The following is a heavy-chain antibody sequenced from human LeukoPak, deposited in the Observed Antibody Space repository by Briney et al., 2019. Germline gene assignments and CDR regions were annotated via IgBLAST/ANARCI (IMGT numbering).Heavy chain of an antibody. Sequence: GGSLRLSCAASGFTFDDYAMHWVRQAPGKGLEWVSGISWNSGSIDYADSVKGRFTISRDNAKNSLYLQMNSLRAEDTAVYYCARVYCSNTSCHEDYYYYMDVWGKGTTVTVSS. CDR3: ARVYCSNTSCHEDYYYYMDV. D-gene: IGHD2-2*01. CDR1: GFTFDDYA. V-gene: IGHV3-9*01. J-gene: IGHJ6*03. CDR2: ISWNSGSI.